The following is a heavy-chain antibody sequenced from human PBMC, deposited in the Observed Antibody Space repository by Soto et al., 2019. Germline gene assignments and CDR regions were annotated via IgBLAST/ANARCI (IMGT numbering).Heavy chain of an antibody. D-gene: IGHD6-13*01. Sequence: KTSETLSLTCTVSGGSISSFYWSWIRQPAGKGLEWIGRIYSGGGNNYNPSLKSRVTMSVDTSKNQFSLRLSSVTAADTAMYYCARGSSRWDYWGQGTLVTVSS. CDR3: ARGSSRWDY. V-gene: IGHV4-4*07. CDR1: GGSISSFY. CDR2: IYSGGGN. J-gene: IGHJ4*02.